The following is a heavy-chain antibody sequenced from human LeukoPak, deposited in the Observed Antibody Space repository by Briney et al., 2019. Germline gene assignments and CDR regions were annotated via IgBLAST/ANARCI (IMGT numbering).Heavy chain of an antibody. V-gene: IGHV3-23*01. CDR3: AKVRVGARDY. D-gene: IGHD1-26*01. CDR1: GFSFSTYA. Sequence: PGGSLRLSCATSGFSFSTYAMSWVRQAPGKGLEWVSAISGSGGSTYYADSVKGRFTISRDNSKNTLYLQMNSLRAEDTAVYYCAKVRVGARDYWGQGTLVTVSS. CDR2: ISGSGGST. J-gene: IGHJ4*02.